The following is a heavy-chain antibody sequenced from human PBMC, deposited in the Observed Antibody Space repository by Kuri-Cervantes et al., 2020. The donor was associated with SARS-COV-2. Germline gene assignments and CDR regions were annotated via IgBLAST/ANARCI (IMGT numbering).Heavy chain of an antibody. D-gene: IGHD2-21*01. CDR1: GFTFSSCA. CDR2: ISYDGSNE. CDR3: AKDRVGVLDS. Sequence: GESLKISCAASGFTFSSCAMHWVRLAPGKGLEWVAFISYDGSNEYYADSVRGRFTISRDNSNNTLYLQVNRLRAEDTALYYCAKDRVGVLDSWGQGTLVTVSS. V-gene: IGHV3-30*01. J-gene: IGHJ5*01.